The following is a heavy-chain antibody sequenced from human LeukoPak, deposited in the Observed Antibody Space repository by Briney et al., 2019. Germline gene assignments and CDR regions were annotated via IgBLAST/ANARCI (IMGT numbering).Heavy chain of an antibody. CDR1: GYTLTELS. V-gene: IGHV1-24*01. Sequence: ASVKVSCKVSGYTLTELSMHWVRQAPGKGLEWMGGFDPEDGETIYAQKFQGRVTMTEDTSTDTAYMGLSSLRSEDTAVYYCATVGDNWNYLAFDIWGQGTMVTVSS. CDR2: FDPEDGET. CDR3: ATVGDNWNYLAFDI. D-gene: IGHD1-7*01. J-gene: IGHJ3*02.